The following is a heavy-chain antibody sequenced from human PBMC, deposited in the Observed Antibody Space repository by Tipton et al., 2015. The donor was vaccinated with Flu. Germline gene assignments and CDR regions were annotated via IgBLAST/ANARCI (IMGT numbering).Heavy chain of an antibody. CDR2: TYQRSMWHH. Sequence: LVKPTQTLSLTCVISGDSVSSNVATWNWIRQSPSRGLEWLGKTYQRSMWHHIYAVSLRGRITITPGTSKNQFSLQLNSVTPEDTAVYYCARGSGSGPKDWFDPWGQGTQVTVSA. D-gene: IGHD3-10*01. CDR3: ARGSGSGPKDWFDP. J-gene: IGHJ5*02. V-gene: IGHV6-1*01. CDR1: GDSVSSNVAT.